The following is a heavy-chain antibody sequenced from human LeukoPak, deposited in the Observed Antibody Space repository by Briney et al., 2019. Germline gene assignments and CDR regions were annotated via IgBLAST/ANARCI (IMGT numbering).Heavy chain of an antibody. V-gene: IGHV3-23*01. CDR2: ISGSGGST. J-gene: IGHJ4*02. CDR1: GFTFSSYA. D-gene: IGHD3-3*01. CDR3: AKGPRYDFWSGYPYYFDY. Sequence: PGGSLRLSCAASGFTFSSYAMSWVRQAPGKGLEWVSAISGSGGSTYYADSVKGRFTISRDNSKNTLYLQMNSLRAEDTAVYCCAKGPRYDFWSGYPYYFDYWGQGTLVTVSS.